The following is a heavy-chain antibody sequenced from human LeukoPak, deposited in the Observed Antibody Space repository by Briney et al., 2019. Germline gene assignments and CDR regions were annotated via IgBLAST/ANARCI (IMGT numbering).Heavy chain of an antibody. V-gene: IGHV4-4*07. CDR3: ARGGVVVTAVRFEY. J-gene: IGHJ4*02. Sequence: NASETLSLTCTVSGGSISSYYWSWIRQPAGKGLEWIGRIYTSGSTNYNPSLKSRVTMSVDTSKNQFSLKLSSVTAADTAVYYCARGGVVVTAVRFEYWGQGTLVTVAS. CDR1: GGSISSYY. D-gene: IGHD2-21*02. CDR2: IYTSGST.